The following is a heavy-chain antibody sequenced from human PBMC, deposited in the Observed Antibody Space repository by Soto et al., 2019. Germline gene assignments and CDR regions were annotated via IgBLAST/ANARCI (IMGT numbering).Heavy chain of an antibody. CDR2: INPSGGST. D-gene: IGHD5-18*01. V-gene: IGHV1-46*01. CDR3: AREDVIGYSYGYGMDV. Sequence: ASVKVSCKASGYTFTSYYIHWVRQAPGQGLEWMGIINPSGGSTSYAQKFQGRVTMTRDTSTSTVYMELSSLRSEDTAVYYCAREDVIGYSYGYGMDVWGQGTTVTVSS. J-gene: IGHJ6*02. CDR1: GYTFTSYY.